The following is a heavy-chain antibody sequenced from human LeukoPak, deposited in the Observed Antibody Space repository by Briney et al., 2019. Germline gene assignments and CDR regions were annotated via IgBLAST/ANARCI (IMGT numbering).Heavy chain of an antibody. CDR1: GGSISSGGYY. J-gene: IGHJ4*02. Sequence: SETLSLTCTVSGGSISSGGYYWSWIRQPPGKGLEWIGYISNGGSSGSTNYNPSLKSRVTISADMSKNHFSLRLNSVTAADTAVYYCARFSGGTSRVDYWGQGTLVTVSS. D-gene: IGHD3-16*01. CDR2: ISNGGSSGST. CDR3: ARFSGGTSRVDY. V-gene: IGHV4-61*03.